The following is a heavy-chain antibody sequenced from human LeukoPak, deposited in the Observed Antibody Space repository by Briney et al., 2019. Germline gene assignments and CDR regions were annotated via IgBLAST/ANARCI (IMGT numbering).Heavy chain of an antibody. D-gene: IGHD3-22*01. J-gene: IGHJ4*02. Sequence: PSETLSLTCTVSGGSISSYYWSWIRQPPGKGLEWIGYIYYSGSTNYNPSLKSRVTISVDTSKNQFSLKLSSVTAADTAVYYCARGLYDSSGYYHIDYWGQGTLVTVSS. V-gene: IGHV4-59*01. CDR3: ARGLYDSSGYYHIDY. CDR2: IYYSGST. CDR1: GGSISSYY.